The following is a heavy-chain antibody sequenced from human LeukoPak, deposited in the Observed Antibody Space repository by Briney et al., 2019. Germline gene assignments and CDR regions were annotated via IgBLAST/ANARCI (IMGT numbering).Heavy chain of an antibody. CDR2: ISAYNGNT. Sequence: ASVKVSCKASGYTFTSYGISWVRQAPGQGLEWMGWISAYNGNTNYAQKLQGRVTMTTDTSTSTAYMELRSLRSDDTAVYYCARDHRYTGLYVSYDYFDYWGQGTLVTVSS. D-gene: IGHD3-16*02. V-gene: IGHV1-18*01. CDR3: ARDHRYTGLYVSYDYFDY. J-gene: IGHJ4*02. CDR1: GYTFTSYG.